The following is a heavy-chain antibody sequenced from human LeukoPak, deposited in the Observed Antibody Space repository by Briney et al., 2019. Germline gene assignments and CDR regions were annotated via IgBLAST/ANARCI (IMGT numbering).Heavy chain of an antibody. CDR2: ISSSSSYI. CDR1: GFTFSSYS. Sequence: GGSLRLSCAASGFTFSSYSMSWVRQAPGKGLEWVSSISSSSSYIYYADSVKGRFTISRDNAKNSLYLQMNSLRAEDTAVYYCATAPDSSGWYYFDYWGQGTLVTVSS. J-gene: IGHJ4*02. D-gene: IGHD6-19*01. V-gene: IGHV3-21*01. CDR3: ATAPDSSGWYYFDY.